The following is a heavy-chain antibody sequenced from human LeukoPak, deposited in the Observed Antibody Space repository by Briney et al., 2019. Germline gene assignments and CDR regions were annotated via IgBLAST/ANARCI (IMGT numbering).Heavy chain of an antibody. D-gene: IGHD6-19*01. V-gene: IGHV1-2*02. Sequence: ASLKVSCKASGYSFIGYYIHWVRQAPGQGLEWMGWINPNSGDTNYAQKFQGRVAMARDTSISTTYMELTRLTSDDTAIYYCAKRSAESSGYFDSWGQGTLVTVSS. CDR1: GYSFIGYY. CDR2: INPNSGDT. J-gene: IGHJ4*02. CDR3: AKRSAESSGYFDS.